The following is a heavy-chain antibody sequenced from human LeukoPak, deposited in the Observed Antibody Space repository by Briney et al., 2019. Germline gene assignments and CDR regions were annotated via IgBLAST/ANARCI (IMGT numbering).Heavy chain of an antibody. J-gene: IGHJ4*02. CDR2: IIPILGIE. CDR3: ARDPDIVVVPAALADY. D-gene: IGHD2-2*01. Sequence: ASVKVSCKASGGTFSSYAISWVRQAPGQGLEWMGRIIPILGIENYAQKFHGRVTITADKSTSTAYMELSSLRSEATAVYYSARDPDIVVVPAALADYWGQGTLVTVSS. CDR1: GGTFSSYA. V-gene: IGHV1-69*04.